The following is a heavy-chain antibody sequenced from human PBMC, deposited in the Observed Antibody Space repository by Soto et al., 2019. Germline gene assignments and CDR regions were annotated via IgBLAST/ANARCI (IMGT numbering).Heavy chain of an antibody. V-gene: IGHV4-61*01. D-gene: IGHD6-19*01. CDR2: IYYSGST. Sequence: SETLSLTCTVSGGSVSSGSYYWSWIRQPPGKGLEWIGYIYYSGSTNYNPSLKSRVTISVDTSKTQFSLKLSSVTAADTAAYYCARSPRSSGWYEEGNWFDPWGQGTLVTVSS. J-gene: IGHJ5*02. CDR3: ARSPRSSGWYEEGNWFDP. CDR1: GGSVSSGSYY.